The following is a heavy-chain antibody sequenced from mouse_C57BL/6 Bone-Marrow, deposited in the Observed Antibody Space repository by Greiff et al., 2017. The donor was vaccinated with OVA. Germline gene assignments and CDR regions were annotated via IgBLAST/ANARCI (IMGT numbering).Heavy chain of an antibody. Sequence: QVQLKESGAELARPGASVKMSCKASGYTFTSYTMHWVKQRPGQGLEWIGYINPSSGYTKYNQKFKDKATLTADKSSSTAYMQLSSLTSEDSAVYYCARGGYYYGSPWYFDYWGQGTTLTVSS. CDR1: GYTFTSYT. CDR2: INPSSGYT. CDR3: ARGGYYYGSPWYFDY. V-gene: IGHV1-4*01. D-gene: IGHD1-1*01. J-gene: IGHJ2*01.